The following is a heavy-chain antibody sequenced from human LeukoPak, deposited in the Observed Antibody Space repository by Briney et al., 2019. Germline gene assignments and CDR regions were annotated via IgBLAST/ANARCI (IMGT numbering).Heavy chain of an antibody. CDR3: TRTVEHGVIGGYYYYYGMDV. D-gene: IGHD3-10*01. Sequence: GGSLRLSYTASGFTFGDYAMSWVRQAPGKGLEWVGFIRSKAYGGTTEYAASVKGRFTISRDDSKSIAYLQMNSLKTEDTAVYYCTRTVEHGVIGGYYYYYGMDVWGQGTTVTVSS. CDR1: GFTFGDYA. CDR2: IRSKAYGGTT. J-gene: IGHJ6*02. V-gene: IGHV3-49*04.